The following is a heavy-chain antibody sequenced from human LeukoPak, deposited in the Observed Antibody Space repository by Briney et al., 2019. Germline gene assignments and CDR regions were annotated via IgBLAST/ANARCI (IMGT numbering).Heavy chain of an antibody. D-gene: IGHD6-13*01. Sequence: GGSLRLSCAASGFTFSSYSMTWVRQAPGKGLEWVSYISSSSSTIYYADSVKGRFTISRDNAKNSLYLQMNSLRDEDTAVYYCARDLIAAAGPYNWFDPWGQGTLVTVSS. J-gene: IGHJ5*02. CDR1: GFTFSSYS. CDR2: ISSSSSTI. V-gene: IGHV3-48*02. CDR3: ARDLIAAAGPYNWFDP.